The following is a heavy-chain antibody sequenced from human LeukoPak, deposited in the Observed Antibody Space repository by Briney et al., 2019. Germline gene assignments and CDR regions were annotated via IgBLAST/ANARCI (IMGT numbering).Heavy chain of an antibody. CDR1: GFTFSSYA. V-gene: IGHV3-30-3*01. D-gene: IGHD3-10*01. Sequence: GGSLRLSCAASGFTFSSYATHWVRQAPGKGLEWVAVISYDGSNKYYADSVKGRFTISRDNSKNTLYLQMNSLRAEDTAVYYCARDITMDYYFDYWGQGTLVTVSS. CDR3: ARDITMDYYFDY. CDR2: ISYDGSNK. J-gene: IGHJ4*02.